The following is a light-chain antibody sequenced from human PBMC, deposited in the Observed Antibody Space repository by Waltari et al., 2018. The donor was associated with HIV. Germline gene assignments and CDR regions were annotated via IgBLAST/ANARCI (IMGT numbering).Light chain of an antibody. J-gene: IGLJ2*01. Sequence: QSALTQPASVSGSPGQSITISCTGASSDIGNYKDVSWYQHHPGIAPKLIIYEDNNRPSWVSNRFFGSKSGKTASLTISGLQAEDESDYYCSSYTDSSVIFGGGTKVTVL. CDR1: SSDIGNYKD. V-gene: IGLV2-14*01. CDR3: SSYTDSSVI. CDR2: EDN.